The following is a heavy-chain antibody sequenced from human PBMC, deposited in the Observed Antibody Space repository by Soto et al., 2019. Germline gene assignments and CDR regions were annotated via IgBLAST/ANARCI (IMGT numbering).Heavy chain of an antibody. CDR2: ISPYNGNT. D-gene: IGHD2-21*01. J-gene: IGHJ3*02. Sequence: QAQLVQSRPEVKKPGASVKVSCKASGYTFTSYGISWVRQAPGQGLEWMGWISPYNGNTKYAQKLQGRVTMTTDTTTATADMVLMSRISYDTAVDFCARDYVVCLTLHDRDDFDIWGQWTMVTVSS. V-gene: IGHV1-18*01. CDR1: GYTFTSYG. CDR3: ARDYVVCLTLHDRDDFDI.